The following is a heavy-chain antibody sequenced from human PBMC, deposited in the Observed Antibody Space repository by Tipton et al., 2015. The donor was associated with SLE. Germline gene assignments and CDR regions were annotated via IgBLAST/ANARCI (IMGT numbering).Heavy chain of an antibody. Sequence: GLVKPSETLSLTCAVYSGSFSTYYWSWIRQPPGKGLEWIGEINHSGSTNYNPSLKSRVSISVDTSKNQFSLDLTSVTAADTAVYYCARGQRLLFAWRGNSGYIMDVWGQGTTVTVSS. V-gene: IGHV4-34*01. CDR2: INHSGST. D-gene: IGHD4-23*01. J-gene: IGHJ6*02. CDR3: ARGQRLLFAWRGNSGYIMDV. CDR1: SGSFSTYY.